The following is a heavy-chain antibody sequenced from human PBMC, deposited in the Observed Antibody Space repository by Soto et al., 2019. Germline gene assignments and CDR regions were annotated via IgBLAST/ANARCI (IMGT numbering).Heavy chain of an antibody. V-gene: IGHV3-30*03. J-gene: IGHJ4*02. CDR3: AAGWYYFDY. CDR2: ISYDGSNK. D-gene: IGHD6-19*01. Sequence: QVQLVESGGGVVQPGRSLRLSCAASGFPFSTYGMHWVRQAPGKGLEWVAVISYDGSNKYYADSVKGRFTMSRDNSKNTLYLQMNSLRAEDTAVYYAAAGWYYFDYWGQGTLVTVSS. CDR1: GFPFSTYG.